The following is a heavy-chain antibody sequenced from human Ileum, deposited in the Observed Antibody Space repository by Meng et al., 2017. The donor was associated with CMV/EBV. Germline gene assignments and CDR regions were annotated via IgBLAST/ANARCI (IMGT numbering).Heavy chain of an antibody. CDR2: INHVGRT. J-gene: IGHJ4*02. CDR3: ARGLFRYPAYFDL. V-gene: IGHV4-34*01. CDR1: GGSLRGHY. Sequence: QVQLRQWGAGLLKPSELLSLTCAVYGGSLRGHYCNWIRQSPGNGLQWIAEINHVGRTNSNPSLASRVTISQDTSKNQCSLKLNSVTVADSAVYYCARGLFRYPAYFDLWGQGTLVTVSS. D-gene: IGHD3-16*02.